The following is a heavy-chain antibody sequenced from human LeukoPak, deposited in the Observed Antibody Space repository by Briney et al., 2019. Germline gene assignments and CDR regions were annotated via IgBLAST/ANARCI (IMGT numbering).Heavy chain of an antibody. V-gene: IGHV7-4-1*02. CDR2: INTNTGNP. J-gene: IGHJ3*02. D-gene: IGHD3-10*01. CDR3: ATFPLASGADAFDI. CDR1: GYAFTDYG. Sequence: ASVKVSCKASGYAFTDYGMNWVRQAPGQGLEWMGWINTNTGNPTYAQGFTGRFVFSLGTSVSTAYLQINSLEAEDTAMYYCATFPLASGADAFDIWGQGTMVTVSS.